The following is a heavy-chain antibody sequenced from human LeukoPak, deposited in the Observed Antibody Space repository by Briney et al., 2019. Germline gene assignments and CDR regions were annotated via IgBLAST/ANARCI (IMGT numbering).Heavy chain of an antibody. CDR2: IIHILGIA. CDR1: GGTFSSYA. CDR3: ARIEDCSGGSCYNGY. D-gene: IGHD2-15*01. V-gene: IGHV1-69*04. J-gene: IGHJ4*02. Sequence: SVKVSCKASGGTFSSYAISWVRQAPGQGLEWMGRIIHILGIANYAQKFQGRVTITADKSTSTAYMELSSLRSEDTAVYYCARIEDCSGGSCYNGYWGQGTLVTVSS.